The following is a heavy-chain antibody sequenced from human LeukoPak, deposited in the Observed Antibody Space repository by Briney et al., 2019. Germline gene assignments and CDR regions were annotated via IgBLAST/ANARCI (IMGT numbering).Heavy chain of an antibody. CDR1: GGSISTYY. V-gene: IGHV4-59*01. CDR3: ARDRSSGWQGAFDM. J-gene: IGHJ3*02. Sequence: SETLSLTCTVSGGSISTYYWSWIRQPPGKGLEWIGYIYYSGSTNYNPSLKSRVTISVDTSKNQFSLKLSSVTAADTAIYYCARDRSSGWQGAFDMWGQGTKVTVSS. D-gene: IGHD6-19*01. CDR2: IYYSGST.